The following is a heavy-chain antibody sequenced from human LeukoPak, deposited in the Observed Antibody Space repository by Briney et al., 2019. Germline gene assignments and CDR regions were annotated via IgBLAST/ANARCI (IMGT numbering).Heavy chain of an antibody. CDR1: GGTFSSYA. J-gene: IGHJ4*02. CDR2: IIPIFGTA. Sequence: GASVKVSCKASGGTFSSYAISWVRQAPGQGLEWMGGIIPIFGTANYAQKFQGRVTITTDESTSTAYMELSSLRSEDTAVYYCAREVPAALYFDYWGQGTLVTVSS. D-gene: IGHD2-2*01. V-gene: IGHV1-69*05. CDR3: AREVPAALYFDY.